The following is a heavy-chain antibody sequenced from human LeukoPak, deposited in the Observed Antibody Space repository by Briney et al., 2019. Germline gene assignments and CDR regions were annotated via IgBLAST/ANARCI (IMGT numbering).Heavy chain of an antibody. CDR2: INPNSGGT. Sequence: ASVKVSCKASGYTFTGYYMHWVQQAPGQGLEWMGWINPNSGGTNYAQKFQGRVTMTRDTSISTAYMELSRLRSDDTAVYYCARASYYYDSSGYYYPGDYWGQGTLVTVSS. CDR1: GYTFTGYY. D-gene: IGHD3-22*01. CDR3: ARASYYYDSSGYYYPGDY. V-gene: IGHV1-2*02. J-gene: IGHJ4*02.